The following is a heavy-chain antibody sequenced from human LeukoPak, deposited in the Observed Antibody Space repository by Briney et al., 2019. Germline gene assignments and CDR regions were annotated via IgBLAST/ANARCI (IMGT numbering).Heavy chain of an antibody. D-gene: IGHD3-16*01. Sequence: PGGSLRLSCAASGFTFRSFAMHWVRQAPGKGLEWVAVVSHDGSNKYYADSVKGRFTISRDNSKNTLYLQVNSLRAEDTAVYYCARSRGPNTFGGVHDYWGQGTLVTVSS. CDR3: ARSRGPNTFGGVHDY. V-gene: IGHV3-30*04. J-gene: IGHJ4*02. CDR2: VSHDGSNK. CDR1: GFTFRSFA.